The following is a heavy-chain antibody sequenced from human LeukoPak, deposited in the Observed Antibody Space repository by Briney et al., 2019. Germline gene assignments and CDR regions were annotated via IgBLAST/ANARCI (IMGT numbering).Heavy chain of an antibody. V-gene: IGHV4-39*01. CDR2: INYGGST. CDR1: GGSISSSSFS. Sequence: PLETLSLTCTISGGSISSSSFSWGWIRQPPGKGLEWIGSINYGGSTSYNPSLKNRVTVSLDTSKTQFSPRLSSVTAADTAVYYCARVLRYFDWPCDYWGQGTLVTVSS. J-gene: IGHJ4*02. D-gene: IGHD3-9*01. CDR3: ARVLRYFDWPCDY.